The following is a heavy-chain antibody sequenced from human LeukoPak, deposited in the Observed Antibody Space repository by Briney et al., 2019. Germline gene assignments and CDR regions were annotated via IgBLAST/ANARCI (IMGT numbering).Heavy chain of an antibody. CDR1: GFTFSSYA. D-gene: IGHD6-13*01. Sequence: GGSLRLSCAASGFTFSSYAMSWVRQAPGKGLEWVSAINGSGGSTYYADSVKGRFTISRDNSKNTLYLQMNSLRAEDTAVYCCAKLSLGIAAAGDYWGQGTLVTVSS. CDR3: AKLSLGIAAAGDY. J-gene: IGHJ4*02. CDR2: INGSGGST. V-gene: IGHV3-23*01.